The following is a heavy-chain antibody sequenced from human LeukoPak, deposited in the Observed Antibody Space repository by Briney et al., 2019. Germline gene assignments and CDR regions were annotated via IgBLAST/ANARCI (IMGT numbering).Heavy chain of an antibody. CDR1: GGSFSGYY. V-gene: IGHV4-34*01. J-gene: IGHJ5*02. CDR3: ARGYYYDSSGGGNWFDP. CDR2: INHSGST. D-gene: IGHD3-22*01. Sequence: KPSETLSLTCAVYGGSFSGYYWSWIRQPPGKGLEWIGEINHSGSTNYNPSLKSRVTISVDTSKNQFSLKLSSVTAADTAVYYCARGYYYDSSGGGNWFDPWGQGTLVTVSS.